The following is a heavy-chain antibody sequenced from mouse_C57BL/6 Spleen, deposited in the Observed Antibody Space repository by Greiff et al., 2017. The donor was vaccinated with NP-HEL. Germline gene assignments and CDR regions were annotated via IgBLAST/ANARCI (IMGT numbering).Heavy chain of an antibody. CDR1: GYAFSSSW. CDR2: IYPGDGDT. Sequence: LEESGPELVKPGASVKISCKASGYAFSSSWMNWVKQRPGKGLEWIGRIYPGDGDTNYNGKFKGKATLTADKSSSTAYMQLSSLTSEDSAVYFCARLGAYAMDYWGQGTSVTVSS. V-gene: IGHV1-82*01. J-gene: IGHJ4*01. CDR3: ARLGAYAMDY.